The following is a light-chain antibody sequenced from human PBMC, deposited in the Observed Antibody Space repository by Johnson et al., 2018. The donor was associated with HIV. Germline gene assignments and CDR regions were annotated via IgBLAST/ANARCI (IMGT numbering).Light chain of an antibody. CDR3: GTWDSSLRTGF. Sequence: QSLLTQPPSVSAAPGQKVTISCSGSNSDIGNNYVSWYQQLPETVPKLLIYDHNKRPSGIPDRSSGSKSGTSATLGTTGLQTGDEADYYCGTWDSSLRTGFLGTGTKVTVL. CDR1: NSDIGNNY. J-gene: IGLJ1*01. V-gene: IGLV1-51*01. CDR2: DHN.